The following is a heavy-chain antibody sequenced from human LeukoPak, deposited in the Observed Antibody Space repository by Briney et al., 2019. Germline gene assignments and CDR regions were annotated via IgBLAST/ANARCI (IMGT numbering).Heavy chain of an antibody. CDR2: IKSKTDGGTT. Sequence: PGGSLRLSCAASGFTFSSYSMSWVRQAPGKGLEWVGRIKSKTDGGTTDYAAPVKGRFTISRDDSKNTLYLQMNSLKTEDTAVYYCTTLMSEYCTNGVCYPGAYWGQGTLVTVSS. CDR3: TTLMSEYCTNGVCYPGAY. CDR1: GFTFSSYS. D-gene: IGHD2-8*01. V-gene: IGHV3-15*01. J-gene: IGHJ4*02.